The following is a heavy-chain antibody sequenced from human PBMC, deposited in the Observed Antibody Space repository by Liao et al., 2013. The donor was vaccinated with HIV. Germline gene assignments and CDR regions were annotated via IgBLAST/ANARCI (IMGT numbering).Heavy chain of an antibody. CDR2: VCSSGST. V-gene: IGHV4-61*02. CDR3: AKYFGSEGFDP. CDR1: GGSISSGSYY. J-gene: IGHJ5*02. D-gene: IGHD3-10*01. Sequence: QVQLQESGPGLVKPSQTLSLTCTVSGGSISSGSYYWSWIRQPAGKGLEWIGHVCSSGSTNYNPSLKSRVTMSADTSKNQFSLKLSSVTAADSAIYYCAKYFGSEGFDPWGRGNPRSPSSQ.